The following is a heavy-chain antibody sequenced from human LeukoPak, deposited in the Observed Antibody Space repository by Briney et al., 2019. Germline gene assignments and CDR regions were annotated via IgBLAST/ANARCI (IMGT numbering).Heavy chain of an antibody. V-gene: IGHV1-2*02. CDR1: GYNFSGHY. D-gene: IGHD2-2*02. Sequence: ASVKVSCKASGYNFSGHYMHWVRQAPGQGLEWMGWIKPSNGDTKYAQNFQGRVTMTRDTSISTAYMELSRLRSDDTAVYYCARVAAGCSSTSCYKGFDYWGQGTLVTVSS. CDR2: IKPSNGDT. CDR3: ARVAAGCSSTSCYKGFDY. J-gene: IGHJ4*02.